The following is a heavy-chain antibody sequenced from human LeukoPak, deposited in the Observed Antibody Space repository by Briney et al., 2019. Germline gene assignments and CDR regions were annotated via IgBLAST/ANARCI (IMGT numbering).Heavy chain of an antibody. J-gene: IGHJ4*02. CDR1: GGSISSYY. Sequence: SETLSLTCTVSGGSISSYYWSWIRQPPGKGLEWIGYIYHSGSTNYNPSLKSRVTMSVDTSKNQFSLKLSSVTAADTAVYYCTRYNVGFESWGQGTLVTVSS. CDR3: TRYNVGFES. CDR2: IYHSGST. V-gene: IGHV4-59*01. D-gene: IGHD1-1*01.